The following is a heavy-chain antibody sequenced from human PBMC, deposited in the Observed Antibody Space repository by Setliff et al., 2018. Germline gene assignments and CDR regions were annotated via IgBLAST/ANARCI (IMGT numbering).Heavy chain of an antibody. V-gene: IGHV1-69*05. CDR2: TIPMFGTT. Sequence: SVKVSCKASGGTFSSYGISWVRQAPGQGLEWMGGTIPMFGTTNYARKFQGRVTIITDESTSTAYMQLSSLGSDDMAVYYCARGRPTANPYYYYYMDVWGKGTTVTVSS. CDR3: ARGRPTANPYYYYYMDV. CDR1: GGTFSSYG. D-gene: IGHD4-4*01. J-gene: IGHJ6*03.